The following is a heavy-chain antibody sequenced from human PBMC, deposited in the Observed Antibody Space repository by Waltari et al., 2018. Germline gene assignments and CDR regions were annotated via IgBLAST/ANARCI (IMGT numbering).Heavy chain of an antibody. J-gene: IGHJ4*02. CDR1: SGSISSSTSY. D-gene: IGHD4-17*01. CDR2: FYYSRST. CDR3: ARGTTVTLSFDY. V-gene: IGHV4-39*07. Sequence: QLQLQESGPGLVKPSENLSLTCTVSSGSISSSTSYLGWIRQPPGKGLEWIGSFYYSRSTYYSPSLKSRVTISVDPSTNQFSLKLTSVTAAATAVFYCARGTTVTLSFDYWGQGTLVTVSS.